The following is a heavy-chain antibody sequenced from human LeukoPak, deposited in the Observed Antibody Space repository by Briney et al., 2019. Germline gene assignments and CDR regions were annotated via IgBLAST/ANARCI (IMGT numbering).Heavy chain of an antibody. Sequence: SETLSLTCTVSGGSISSRTYYWGWIRQPPGKGLEWIGSIYYSGSTYYNPSLKSRVTISVDTSKNQFSLKLSSVTAADTAVYYCARARVPAAMSRAFDIWGQGTMVTVSS. V-gene: IGHV4-39*07. CDR2: IYYSGST. J-gene: IGHJ3*02. CDR3: ARARVPAAMSRAFDI. CDR1: GGSISSRTYY. D-gene: IGHD2-2*01.